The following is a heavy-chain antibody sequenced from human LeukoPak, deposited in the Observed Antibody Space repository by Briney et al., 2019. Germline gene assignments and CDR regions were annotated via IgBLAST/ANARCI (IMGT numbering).Heavy chain of an antibody. D-gene: IGHD6-6*01. V-gene: IGHV4-34*01. CDR2: INHSGST. CDR1: GGSFSGYY. J-gene: IGHJ4*02. CDR3: ARHGSSPTKVDY. Sequence: ASETLSLTCAVYGGSFSGYYWSWIRQPPGKGLEWIGEINHSGSTNYNPSLKSRVTISVDTSKNQFSLKLSSVTAADTAVYYCARHGSSPTKVDYWGQGTLVTVSS.